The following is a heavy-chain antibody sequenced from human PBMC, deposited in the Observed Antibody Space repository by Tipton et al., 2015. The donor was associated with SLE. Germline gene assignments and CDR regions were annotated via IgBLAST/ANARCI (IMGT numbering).Heavy chain of an antibody. D-gene: IGHD3-10*01. Sequence: QVQLVQSGAEVKKPGASVRVPCKASGYAFTGHYIHWVRQAPGQGLEWIGRNNPNTESTNYAQRFQGRVTMTSDTSINTSYMELSSLTSDDTAMYYCARGGASSSDYVDHWGQGTLVSVSS. CDR2: NNPNTEST. CDR3: ARGGASSSDYVDH. CDR1: GYAFTGHY. V-gene: IGHV1-2*06. J-gene: IGHJ4*02.